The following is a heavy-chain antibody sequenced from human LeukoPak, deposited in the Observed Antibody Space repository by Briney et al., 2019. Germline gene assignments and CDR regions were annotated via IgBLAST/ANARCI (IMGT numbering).Heavy chain of an antibody. CDR1: GFIFSNSF. D-gene: IGHD3-10*02. J-gene: IGHJ6*04. CDR3: AELGITMIGGV. CDR2: INEDGREK. Sequence: EPGGSLRLSCAASGFIFSNSFMTWVRQAPGKGLEWVANINEDGREKNYVDSVKGRFTISRDNAENSLYLQMNSLRAEDTAVYYCAELGITMIGGVWGKGTTVTISS. V-gene: IGHV3-7*01.